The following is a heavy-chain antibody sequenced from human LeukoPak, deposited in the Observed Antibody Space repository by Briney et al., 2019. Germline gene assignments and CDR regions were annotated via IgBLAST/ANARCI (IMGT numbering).Heavy chain of an antibody. J-gene: IGHJ4*02. V-gene: IGHV1-18*01. D-gene: IGHD3-16*01. Sequence: HGPTPSPSSTPSLYTPTALGITSGPGSPGPRGKGMRWISAYSANTNYIQSLQGRVTISTDTSTSTDYMELRSLRSDDTGVYYCARVLPRLSWGEFDYWGQGTLVSVSP. CDR1: LYTPTALG. CDR3: ARVLPRLSWGEFDY. CDR2: ISAYSANT.